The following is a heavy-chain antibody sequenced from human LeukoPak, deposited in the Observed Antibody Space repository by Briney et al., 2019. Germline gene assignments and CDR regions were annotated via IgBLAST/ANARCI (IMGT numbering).Heavy chain of an antibody. D-gene: IGHD3-9*01. CDR3: ARGDILTGLDY. J-gene: IGHJ4*02. CDR2: IIPIFGTA. Sequence: GASVKVSCKASGGTFSSYAISWVRQAPGQGLEWMGGIIPIFGTANYAQKFQGRVTITADESTSTAYMELRSLRSDDTAVYYCARGDILTGLDYWGQGTLVTVSS. V-gene: IGHV1-69*13. CDR1: GGTFSSYA.